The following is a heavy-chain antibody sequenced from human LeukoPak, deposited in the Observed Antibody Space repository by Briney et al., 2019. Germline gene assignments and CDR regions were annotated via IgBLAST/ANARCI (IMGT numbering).Heavy chain of an antibody. CDR2: ITGGGDDT. V-gene: IGHV3-23*01. J-gene: IGHJ4*02. D-gene: IGHD1-26*01. CDR1: GFTFSNYA. Sequence: QPGGSLRLSCTASGFTFSNYAMSWVRQAPGKGLEWFSAITGGGDDTYHADSVKGRLTISRDNSKNTLYLQMNSLRVEDTAVYYCAKGSDSSRPYYLDYWGQGALVTVSS. CDR3: AKGSDSSRPYYLDY.